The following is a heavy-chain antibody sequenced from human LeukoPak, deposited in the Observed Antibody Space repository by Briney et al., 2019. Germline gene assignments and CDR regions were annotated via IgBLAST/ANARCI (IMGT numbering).Heavy chain of an antibody. D-gene: IGHD2-21*02. J-gene: IGHJ3*02. CDR3: ARRSVVTAITKDAFDI. CDR2: VYYSGST. Sequence: PSETLSLTCTVSGGSISSYYWSWIRQPPGKGLEWIGYVYYSGSTNYNPSLKSRVSISVDTSKNQFSLKLGSVTAADTAMYYCARRSVVTAITKDAFDIWGQGTMVTVSS. V-gene: IGHV4-59*08. CDR1: GGSISSYY.